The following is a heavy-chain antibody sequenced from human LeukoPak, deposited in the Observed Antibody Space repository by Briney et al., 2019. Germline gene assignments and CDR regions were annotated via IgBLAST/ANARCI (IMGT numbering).Heavy chain of an antibody. J-gene: IGHJ4*02. CDR2: LSGSGDYT. V-gene: IGHV3-23*01. CDR3: ARHSHFTY. CDR1: GFTFSSSA. Sequence: GGSLRLSCAASGFTFSSSAMSWVRQAPGKGLEWVSSLSGSGDYTFYADSVKGRFTISRDNSKNTLYLQMNSLRAEDTAVYYCARHSHFTYWGRGTLVTVSS.